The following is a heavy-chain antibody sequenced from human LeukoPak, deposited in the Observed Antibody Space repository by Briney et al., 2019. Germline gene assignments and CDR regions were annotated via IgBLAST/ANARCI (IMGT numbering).Heavy chain of an antibody. CDR2: ISSSSSYI. V-gene: IGHV3-21*01. CDR3: ARDRGYYDGSGDAFDI. Sequence: GGSLRLSCAATGFTFSSYSMNWVRQAPGKGLEWVSSISSSSSYIYYADSVKGRFTISRDNAKNSLYLQMNSLRAEDTAVYYCARDRGYYDGSGDAFDIWGQGTMVTVSS. J-gene: IGHJ3*02. CDR1: GFTFSSYS. D-gene: IGHD3-22*01.